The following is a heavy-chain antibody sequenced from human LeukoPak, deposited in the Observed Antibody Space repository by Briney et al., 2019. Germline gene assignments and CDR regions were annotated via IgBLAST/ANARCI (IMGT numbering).Heavy chain of an antibody. CDR3: ANSIFELAVADPYFDY. D-gene: IGHD6-19*01. CDR2: ISGSGGST. V-gene: IGHV3-23*01. J-gene: IGHJ4*02. Sequence: PGGSLRLSCAASGFTFSSYAMSWVRQAPGKGLEWASAISGSGGSTYYADSVKGRFTISRDNSKNTLYLQMNSLRAEDTAVYYCANSIFELAVADPYFDYWGQGTLVTVSS. CDR1: GFTFSSYA.